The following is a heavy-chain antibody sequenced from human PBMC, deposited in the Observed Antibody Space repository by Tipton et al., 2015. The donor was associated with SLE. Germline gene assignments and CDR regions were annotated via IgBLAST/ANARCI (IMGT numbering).Heavy chain of an antibody. D-gene: IGHD3-10*01. CDR3: AKDSYFGSGSYFPYGMDV. CDR2: ISYDGSNK. J-gene: IGHJ6*02. Sequence: SLRLSCAASGFTFSSYAMHWVRQAPGKGLEWVAVISYDGSNKYYADSVKGRFTISRDNSKNTLYLQMNSLRAEDTGVYYCAKDSYFGSGSYFPYGMDVWGHGTTVTVSS. CDR1: GFTFSSYA. V-gene: IGHV3-30*04.